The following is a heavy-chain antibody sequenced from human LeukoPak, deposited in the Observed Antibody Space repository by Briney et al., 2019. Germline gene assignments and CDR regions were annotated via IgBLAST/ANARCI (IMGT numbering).Heavy chain of an antibody. J-gene: IGHJ6*04. CDR3: VGQLLRAV. V-gene: IGHV3-7*01. D-gene: IGHD2-2*01. Sequence: PGGSLRLSCAASGFPFSSYWISWVRQPPGKGLEWVANINEDGSVKDYVDAVKGRFTISRDNAKNSLYLEINSLRVDDTAVYYCVGQLLRAVWGKGTTVTVSS. CDR1: GFPFSSYW. CDR2: INEDGSVK.